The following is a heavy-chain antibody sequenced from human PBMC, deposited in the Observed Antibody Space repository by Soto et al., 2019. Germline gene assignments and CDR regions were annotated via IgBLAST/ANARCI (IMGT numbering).Heavy chain of an antibody. CDR3: ARESGDKWTYEVY. V-gene: IGHV4-4*07. D-gene: IGHD5-12*01. CDR1: GGSISDYS. J-gene: IGHJ4*02. Sequence: QVQLQESGPGLVKPSETLSLTCTVSGGSISDYSLSWIRQSAGKGLEWVGRVHINGNTHYNPSLRGRVTMSVDTSNNQFHLRVTSVTAADTAVYYCARESGDKWTYEVYWGQGTLVAVSS. CDR2: VHINGNT.